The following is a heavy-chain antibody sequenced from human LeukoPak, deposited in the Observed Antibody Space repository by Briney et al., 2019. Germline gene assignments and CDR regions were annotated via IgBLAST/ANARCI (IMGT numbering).Heavy chain of an antibody. CDR3: ARYRHLGY. CDR2: INQNGGEK. V-gene: IGHV3-7*01. Sequence: GGSLRLSCAASGFTLSSYAMNWVRQAPGKGLEWVANINQNGGEKYYVDSVKGRFTISRDNGKNSLYLQMNSLRAEDTAVYYCARYRHLGYWGQGTLVTVSS. CDR1: GFTLSSYA. J-gene: IGHJ4*02.